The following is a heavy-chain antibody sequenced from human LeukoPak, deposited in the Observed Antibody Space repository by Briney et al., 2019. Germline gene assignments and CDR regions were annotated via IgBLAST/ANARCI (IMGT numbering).Heavy chain of an antibody. CDR2: ISAYNGNT. V-gene: IGHV1-18*01. J-gene: IGHJ5*02. CDR1: GYTFTSYG. Sequence: ASVKVSCKASGYTFTSYGISWVRQAPGEGLEWVGWISAYNGNTNYAQKLQGRVTMTTDTSTSTAYMELRSLRSDDTAVYYCARDPNTSYYDILTGQDYPSWFDPWGQGTLVTVSS. D-gene: IGHD3-9*01. CDR3: ARDPNTSYYDILTGQDYPSWFDP.